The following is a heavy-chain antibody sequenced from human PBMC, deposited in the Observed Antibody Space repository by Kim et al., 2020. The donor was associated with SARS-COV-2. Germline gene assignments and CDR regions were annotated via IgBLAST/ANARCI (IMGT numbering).Heavy chain of an antibody. CDR3: ARHFGSSGSEFHH. V-gene: IGHV3-23*01. D-gene: IGHD3-22*01. Sequence: YADCVRGRCIISRDNSKNTLNLQMNSRRAEDTAIYYCARHFGSSGSEFHHWGQGTLVTVSS. J-gene: IGHJ1*01.